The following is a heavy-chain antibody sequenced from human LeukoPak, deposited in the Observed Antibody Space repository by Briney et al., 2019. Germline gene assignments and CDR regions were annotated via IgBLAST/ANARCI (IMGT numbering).Heavy chain of an antibody. CDR2: ISGSGGST. J-gene: IGHJ4*02. CDR1: GFTFSSYA. CDR3: AKDRYRLHDYGDYFDY. V-gene: IGHV3-23*01. Sequence: GGSLRLSCAASGFTFSSYAMSWVRQAPGKGLEWVSAISGSGGSTYYADSVKGRFTISRDNSKNTLYLQMNSLRAEDTAVYYCAKDRYRLHDYGDYFDYWGQGTLVTVSS. D-gene: IGHD4-17*01.